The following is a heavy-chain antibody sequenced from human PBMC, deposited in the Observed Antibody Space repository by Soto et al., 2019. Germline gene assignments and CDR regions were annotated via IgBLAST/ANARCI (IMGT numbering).Heavy chain of an antibody. CDR1: GFSLNTRAVG. CDR2: INWNDDV. CDR3: AHRHDLGGFDI. J-gene: IGHJ3*02. Sequence: QITLKESGPTLVKPTQTLTLTCTFSGFSLNTRAVGVGWIRQAPGKALEWLALINWNDDVRYSPSLKDRLTITKDTSKNHVVLAMTNIGPVDTATYYCAHRHDLGGFDIWGQGTAVTVSS. D-gene: IGHD2-15*01. V-gene: IGHV2-5*01.